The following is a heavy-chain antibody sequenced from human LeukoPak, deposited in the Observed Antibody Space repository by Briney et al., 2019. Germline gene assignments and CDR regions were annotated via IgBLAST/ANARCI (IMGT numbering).Heavy chain of an antibody. J-gene: IGHJ6*03. CDR2: INPNSGGT. CDR1: GYTFTGYY. V-gene: IGHV1-2*02. D-gene: IGHD3-9*01. Sequence: ASVKVSCKASGYTFTGYYMHWVRQAPGQGLEWMGWINPNSGGTNYAQKFQGRATMTRDTSISTAYMELSRLRSDDTAVYYCARTHITIFYYYYMDVWGKGTTVTISS. CDR3: ARTHITIFYYYYMDV.